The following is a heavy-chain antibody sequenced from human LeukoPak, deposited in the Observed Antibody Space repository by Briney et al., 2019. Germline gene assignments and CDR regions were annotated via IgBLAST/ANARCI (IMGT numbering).Heavy chain of an antibody. CDR2: MNPNSGNT. CDR1: GYTFTSYD. J-gene: IGHJ4*02. CDR3: ARRISGSGSPITY. Sequence: ASVKVSCKASGYTFTSYDINCVRQATGQGLEWMGWMNPNSGNTGYAQKFQGRVTMTRNTSISTAYMELSSLRSEDTAVYYCARRISGSGSPITYWGQGTLVTVSS. D-gene: IGHD3-10*01. V-gene: IGHV1-8*01.